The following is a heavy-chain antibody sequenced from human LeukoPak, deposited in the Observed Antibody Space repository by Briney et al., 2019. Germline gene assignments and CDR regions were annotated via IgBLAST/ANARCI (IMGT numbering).Heavy chain of an antibody. CDR1: GYTFTSYY. V-gene: IGHV1-46*01. CDR3: ARGHDFWSGYYTGVDY. D-gene: IGHD3-3*01. J-gene: IGHJ4*02. CDR2: INPSGGST. Sequence: ASVKVSCKASGYTFTSYYMHWVRQAPGQGLEWMGIINPSGGSTSYAQKFQGRVTMTRDTSTSTVYMELSSLRSEGTAVYYCARGHDFWSGYYTGVDYWGQGTLVTVSS.